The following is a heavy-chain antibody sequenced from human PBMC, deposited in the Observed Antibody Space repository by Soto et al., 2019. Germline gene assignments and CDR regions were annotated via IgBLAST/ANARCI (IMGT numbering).Heavy chain of an antibody. V-gene: IGHV3-30-3*01. CDR3: ARGGGFCGADCYKGGIDY. Sequence: GGSLRLSCAASGFTFSPYTMHWVRQTPGKGLEWVAVISYDGSDKYYADSVRGRFTISRDNSKNTLFLQMNSLRVEDTALYYCARGGGFCGADCYKGGIDYWGQGALVTVSS. J-gene: IGHJ4*02. CDR2: ISYDGSDK. D-gene: IGHD2-21*02. CDR1: GFTFSPYT.